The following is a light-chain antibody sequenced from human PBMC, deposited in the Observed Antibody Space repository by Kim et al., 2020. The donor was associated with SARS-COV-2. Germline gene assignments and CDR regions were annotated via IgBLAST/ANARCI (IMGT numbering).Light chain of an antibody. CDR3: QQRSNWLST. J-gene: IGKJ1*01. CDR1: QSLSSY. Sequence: EIVLTQSPATLSLSPGERATLSCRASQSLSSYLAWYQQKPGQAPRLLIYDASNRATGIPARFSGSGSGTDFTLTISSLEPEDFAVYYCQQRSNWLSTFGQGTKVDIK. V-gene: IGKV3-11*01. CDR2: DAS.